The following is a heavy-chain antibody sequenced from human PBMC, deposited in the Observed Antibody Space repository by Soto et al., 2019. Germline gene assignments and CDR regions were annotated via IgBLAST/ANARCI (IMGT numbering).Heavy chain of an antibody. D-gene: IGHD3-10*01. J-gene: IGHJ3*02. Sequence: GGSLRLSCAASGFTFIRYAMSWVLQAPGKGLEWVSAISGSGGSTYYADSVKGRFTISRDNSKNTLYLQMNSLRAEDTAVYYCAKGRLLWFGELSPAFDIWGQGTMVTVSS. V-gene: IGHV3-23*01. CDR1: GFTFIRYA. CDR2: ISGSGGST. CDR3: AKGRLLWFGELSPAFDI.